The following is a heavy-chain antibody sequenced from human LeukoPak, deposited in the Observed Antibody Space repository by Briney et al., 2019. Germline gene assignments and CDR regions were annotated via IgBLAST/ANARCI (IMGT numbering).Heavy chain of an antibody. D-gene: IGHD4-23*01. CDR1: GVIVSRYW. V-gene: IGHV3-7*05. CDR2: IKEDESEK. CDR3: AVGYGGY. Sequence: GGSLRLSCAASGVIVSRYWMNWVRQAPGKGLEWVANIKEDESEKHNVDSVKGRFTISRDTAKNSLFLQLTSLRPDDTAVYYCAVGYGGYSGQGILVTVSS. J-gene: IGHJ4*02.